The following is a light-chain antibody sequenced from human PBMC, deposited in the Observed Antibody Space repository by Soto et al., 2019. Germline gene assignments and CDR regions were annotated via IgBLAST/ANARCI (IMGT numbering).Light chain of an antibody. Sequence: IWMTQSPSLLSASTGDRVTITCRASQGIRNDLGWYQQKPGKAPKRLIYAASSLQSGVPSRFSGSGSGTEFTLTISSLQPDDFATYYCQQYNSYWTFGQGTKVDIK. CDR2: AAS. CDR1: QGIRND. CDR3: QQYNSYWT. V-gene: IGKV1-17*01. J-gene: IGKJ1*01.